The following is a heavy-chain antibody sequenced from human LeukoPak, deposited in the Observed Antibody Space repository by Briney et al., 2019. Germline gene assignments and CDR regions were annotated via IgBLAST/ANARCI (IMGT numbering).Heavy chain of an antibody. D-gene: IGHD3-10*01. CDR1: GFTFSDYY. V-gene: IGHV3-20*04. CDR3: ALPSGVRLGAFDI. CDR2: INWNGGST. Sequence: PGGSLRLSCAASGFTFSDYYMSWIRQAPGKGLEWVSGINWNGGSTGYADSVKGRFTISRDNAKNSLYLQMNSLRAEDTALYYCALPSGVRLGAFDIWGQGTMVTVSS. J-gene: IGHJ3*02.